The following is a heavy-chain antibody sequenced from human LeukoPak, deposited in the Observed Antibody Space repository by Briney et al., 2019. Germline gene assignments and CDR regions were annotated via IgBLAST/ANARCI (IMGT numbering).Heavy chain of an antibody. D-gene: IGHD3-3*01. CDR1: GFTFSSYA. Sequence: PGGSLRLSCAASGFTFSSYAMSWVRQAPGKGLEWVSAISGSGGSTYYADSVKGRFTISRDNSKNTLYLQMNSLRAEDTAVYYCAKDRPADYDFWSGYQTLRPVEGFDYWGQGTLVTVSS. CDR3: AKDRPADYDFWSGYQTLRPVEGFDY. J-gene: IGHJ4*02. V-gene: IGHV3-23*01. CDR2: ISGSGGST.